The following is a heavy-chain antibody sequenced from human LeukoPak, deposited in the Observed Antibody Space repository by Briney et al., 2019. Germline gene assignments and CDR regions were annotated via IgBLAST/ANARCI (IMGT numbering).Heavy chain of an antibody. J-gene: IGHJ4*02. D-gene: IGHD5-24*01. CDR1: GFTFSSSA. V-gene: IGHV3-23*01. Sequence: PGGSLGLSCAASGFTFSSSAMSWVRQAPGKGLEWVSSISGSGSGGSTYYADSVKGRFTISRDNSKTTLYLQMNSLIAEDTAVYYCAKSGYNRFDYWGQGTRVTVSS. CDR2: ISGSGSGGST. CDR3: AKSGYNRFDY.